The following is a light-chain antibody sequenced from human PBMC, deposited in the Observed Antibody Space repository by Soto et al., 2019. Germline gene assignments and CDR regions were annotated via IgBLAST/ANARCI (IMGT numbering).Light chain of an antibody. J-gene: IGLJ3*02. Sequence: QSALTQPASVSGSPGQSTTISCTGTSSDVGGYNYVCWYQQHPGKAPKLIIFDVSSRPSGVSNRFSGSKSGNTASLTISGLQADAEADYYCSSYATGPSWVFGGGTKLTVL. CDR3: SSYATGPSWV. V-gene: IGLV2-14*03. CDR2: DVS. CDR1: SSDVGGYNY.